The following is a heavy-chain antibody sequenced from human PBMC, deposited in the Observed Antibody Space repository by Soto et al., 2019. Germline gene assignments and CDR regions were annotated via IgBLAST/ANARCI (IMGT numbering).Heavy chain of an antibody. CDR1: GFTFSGYA. Sequence: GGSLRLSCAASGFTFSGYAMHWVRQAPGKGLEWVSSISSSSSYIYYADSVRGRFTISRDNAKNSLYLQMNSLRAEDTAVYYCARVGLDCSGGSCYSDSYYYYYMDVWGKGTTVTVSS. CDR3: ARVGLDCSGGSCYSDSYYYYYMDV. J-gene: IGHJ6*03. V-gene: IGHV3-21*01. D-gene: IGHD2-15*01. CDR2: ISSSSSYI.